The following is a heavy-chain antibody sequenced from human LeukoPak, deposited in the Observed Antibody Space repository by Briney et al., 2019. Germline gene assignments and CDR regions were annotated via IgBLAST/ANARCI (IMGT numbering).Heavy chain of an antibody. CDR3: ARAKIAAAGIFDY. J-gene: IGHJ4*02. CDR2: IWYDGSNK. Sequence: GGSLRLSCAASGFTFSSFGMNWVRQAPGKGLEWVAVIWYDGSNKYYADSVKGRFTISRDNSKNTLYLQMNSLRAEDTAVYYCARAKIAAAGIFDYWGQGTLVTVSS. D-gene: IGHD6-13*01. V-gene: IGHV3-33*08. CDR1: GFTFSSFG.